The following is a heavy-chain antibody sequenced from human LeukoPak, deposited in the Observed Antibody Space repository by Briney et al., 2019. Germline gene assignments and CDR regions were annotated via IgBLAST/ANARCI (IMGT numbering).Heavy chain of an antibody. V-gene: IGHV4-4*07. J-gene: IGHJ4*02. CDR3: ARARGRLLLIDY. CDR1: GGSFNNYY. D-gene: IGHD2-15*01. CDR2: IYSSGST. Sequence: SETLSLTCTVSGGSFNNYYWNWIRQPAGKGLEWIGRIYSSGSTDYNPSLKSRVTMSVDTSKNQFSLNLTSVTAADSAVYYCARARGRLLLIDYWGQGTLVTVSS.